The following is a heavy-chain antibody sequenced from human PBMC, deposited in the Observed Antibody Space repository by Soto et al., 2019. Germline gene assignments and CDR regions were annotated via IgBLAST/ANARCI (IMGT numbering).Heavy chain of an antibody. D-gene: IGHD2-21*02. CDR2: IYYSGST. CDR3: ARAGVVVATAIFDY. CDR1: GGSISTGGYY. V-gene: IGHV4-31*11. J-gene: IGHJ4*02. Sequence: SETLSLTCADSGGSISTGGYYWSWIRQHPGKGLEWIGYIYYSGSTYYNPSLKSRVTISVNTSKNQFSLNLSSVTAADTAVYYCARAGVVVATAIFDYCRQRPL.